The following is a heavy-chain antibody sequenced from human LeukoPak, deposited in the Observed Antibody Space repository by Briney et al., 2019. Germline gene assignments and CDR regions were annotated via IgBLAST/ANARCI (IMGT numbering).Heavy chain of an antibody. CDR1: GYTFTSYG. CDR3: ARGHVRDYYGSGSYYTY. Sequence: ASVKVSCKASGYTFTSYGISWVRQAPGQGLEWMGWISAYNGNTNYAQKLQGRVTMTTDTSTSTAYMELMSLRSDDTAVYYCARGHVRDYYGSGSYYTYWGQGTLVTVSS. V-gene: IGHV1-18*01. D-gene: IGHD3-10*01. J-gene: IGHJ4*02. CDR2: ISAYNGNT.